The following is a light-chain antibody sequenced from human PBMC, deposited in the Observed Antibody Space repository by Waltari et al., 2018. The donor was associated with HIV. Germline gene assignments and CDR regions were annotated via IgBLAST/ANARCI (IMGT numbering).Light chain of an antibody. V-gene: IGLV2-14*03. CDR1: NSDVGGYNY. Sequence: QSALTQPASVSGSPGQSITISCTGTNSDVGGYNYVSWYQQPPGKAPKLMIYDVTKRPSGISNRFSGSKSGNTASLTISGLQAEDEADYFCSSFANNNTPVLFGGGTKLTVL. J-gene: IGLJ2*01. CDR2: DVT. CDR3: SSFANNNTPVL.